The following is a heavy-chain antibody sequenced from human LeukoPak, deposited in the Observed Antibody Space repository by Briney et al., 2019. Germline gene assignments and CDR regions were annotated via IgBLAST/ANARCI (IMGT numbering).Heavy chain of an antibody. CDR3: ARGEWFPDRLEVDFDY. V-gene: IGHV1-18*04. D-gene: IGHD3-3*01. CDR1: GYTFTGYY. CDR2: ISAYNGNT. Sequence: ASVKVSCKASGYTFTGYYMHWVRQAPGQGLEWMGWISAYNGNTNYAQKLQGRVTMTTDTSTSTAYMELRSLRSDDTAVYYCARGEWFPDRLEVDFDYWGQGTLVTVSS. J-gene: IGHJ4*02.